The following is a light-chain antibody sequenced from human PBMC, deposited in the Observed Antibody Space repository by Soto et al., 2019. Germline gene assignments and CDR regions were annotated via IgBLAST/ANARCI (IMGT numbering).Light chain of an antibody. CDR2: DAS. J-gene: IGKJ1*01. V-gene: IGKV3-20*01. CDR1: QSVSSSY. Sequence: EIVLTQSPGTLSLSPGERATLSFRASQSVSSSYLAWYQQKPGQAPRLLIYDASRRATGIPDRFSGSGSGTDFTLTISSLQPDDFATYYCQHYNSYSEAFGQGTNVDI. CDR3: QHYNSYSEA.